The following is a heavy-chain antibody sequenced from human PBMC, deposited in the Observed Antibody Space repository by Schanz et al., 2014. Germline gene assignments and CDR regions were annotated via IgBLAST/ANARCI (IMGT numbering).Heavy chain of an antibody. D-gene: IGHD3-16*01. Sequence: QWQLQESAPGQVRPPETLSLTATVSGMEIRGFHWAGIRQPPVKGLEWIGYIAYSGSTNYNPSLQSRVTISLDTSQSQFSLRLTSVSSADTAMYYCARVGRNSYGFTSRFDAWGQGTLVAVSS. V-gene: IGHV4-59*13. CDR2: IAYSGST. J-gene: IGHJ5*02. CDR1: GMEIRGFH. CDR3: ARVGRNSYGFTSRFDA.